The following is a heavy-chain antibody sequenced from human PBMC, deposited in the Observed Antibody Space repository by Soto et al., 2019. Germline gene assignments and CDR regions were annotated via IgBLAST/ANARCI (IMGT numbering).Heavy chain of an antibody. D-gene: IGHD1-20*01. CDR2: IIPILGIA. J-gene: IGHJ4*02. V-gene: IGHV1-69*02. CDR3: AKLYKNAWPIDY. Sequence: SVKVSFKASGGTFSSYTISWVLQAPGQGLEWMGRIIPILGIANYTASVQGRFTISRDNSKNTLFLQMNSLRAEDTAVHYCAKLYKNAWPIDYWGQGILVTVSS. CDR1: GGTFSSYT.